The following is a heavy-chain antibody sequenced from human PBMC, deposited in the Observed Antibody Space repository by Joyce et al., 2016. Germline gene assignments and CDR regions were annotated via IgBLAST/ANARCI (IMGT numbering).Heavy chain of an antibody. D-gene: IGHD2-2*01. CDR2: IYSGGNT. CDR1: GFTVSSDY. CDR3: ARVMIDCSSTSCYPIFDP. V-gene: IGHV3-53*01. J-gene: IGHJ5*02. Sequence: EVQLVESGGGLIQPGGSLRLSCAASGFTVSSDYMNWVRQAPGKGLEWVSVIYSGGNTYYADSVKGRFTISRDNSKNTLYLQMNSLRAEDTAVYYCARVMIDCSSTSCYPIFDPWGQGTLVTVSS.